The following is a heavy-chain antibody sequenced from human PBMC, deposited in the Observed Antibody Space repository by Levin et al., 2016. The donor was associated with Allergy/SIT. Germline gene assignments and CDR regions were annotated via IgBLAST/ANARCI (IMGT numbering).Heavy chain of an antibody. CDR2: ISRSESSA. J-gene: IGHJ6*03. CDR3: VRTISGYYSYYYMDV. V-gene: IGHV3-23*01. D-gene: IGHD1-7*01. Sequence: GESLKISCAASGFTFNTYAMTWVRQTPGKGLEWVSTISRSESSAYYADPVKGRFTVFRDNSKNTLYLQMNSLRAEDTAVYYCVRTISGYYSYYYMDVWGKGTTVTVSS. CDR1: GFTFNTYA.